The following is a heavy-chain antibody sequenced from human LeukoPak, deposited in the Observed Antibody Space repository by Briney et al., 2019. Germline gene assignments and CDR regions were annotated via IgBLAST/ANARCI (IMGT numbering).Heavy chain of an antibody. CDR1: GYTFTSYG. Sequence: GASVKVSCKASGYTFTSYGISWVRQAPGQGLEWMGWISAYNGNTNYAQKLQGRVTMTTDTSTSTAYMELRSLRSDDTAVYYCARVGNSGWTPWYYYGMDAWGQGTTVTVSS. CDR2: ISAYNGNT. J-gene: IGHJ6*02. D-gene: IGHD6-19*01. CDR3: ARVGNSGWTPWYYYGMDA. V-gene: IGHV1-18*01.